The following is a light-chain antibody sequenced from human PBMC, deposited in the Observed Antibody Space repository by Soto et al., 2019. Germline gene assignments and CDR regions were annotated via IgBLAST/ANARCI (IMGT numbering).Light chain of an antibody. CDR2: AAS. CDR1: QSISSY. Sequence: DIQMTQSPSSLSASVGDRVTITCRASQSISSYLNWYQQKPGKAPKLLIYAASSLQSGVPSRFXXSGSGTDFTLTISXLQPEDFATYYCQQSYSTPLTFGGGTKVEIK. J-gene: IGKJ4*01. V-gene: IGKV1-39*01. CDR3: QQSYSTPLT.